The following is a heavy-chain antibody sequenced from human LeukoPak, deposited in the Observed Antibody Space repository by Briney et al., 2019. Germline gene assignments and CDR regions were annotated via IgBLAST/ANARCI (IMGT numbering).Heavy chain of an antibody. CDR2: INHSGST. CDR1: GGSISSSNW. V-gene: IGHV4-4*02. Sequence: PSGTLSLTCAVSGGSISSSNWWSWVRQPPGKGLEWIGEINHSGSTNYNPSLKSRVTISVDTSKNQFSLKLSSVTAADTAVYYCARAPKRYCGGDCYSLHYYGMDVWGQGTTVTVSS. CDR3: ARAPKRYCGGDCYSLHYYGMDV. D-gene: IGHD2-21*02. J-gene: IGHJ6*02.